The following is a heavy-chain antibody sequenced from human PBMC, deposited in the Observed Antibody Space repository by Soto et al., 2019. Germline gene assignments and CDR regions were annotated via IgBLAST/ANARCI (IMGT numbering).Heavy chain of an antibody. CDR1: GFTFSSYA. CDR2: ISGSGGST. J-gene: IGHJ6*02. D-gene: IGHD7-27*01. V-gene: IGHV3-23*01. CDR3: AKVPLTGGNYYYYGMDV. Sequence: EVQLLESGGGLVQPGGSLRLSCAASGFTFSSYAMSWVRQAPGKGLEWVSAISGSGGSTYYADSVKGRFTISRDNSKNTLYMQMNSLRAEDTAVYYCAKVPLTGGNYYYYGMDVWGQGTTVTVSS.